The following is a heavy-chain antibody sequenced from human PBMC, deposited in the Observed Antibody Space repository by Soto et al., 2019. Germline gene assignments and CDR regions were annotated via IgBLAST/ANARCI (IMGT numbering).Heavy chain of an antibody. CDR1: GGSISSYY. J-gene: IGHJ4*02. CDR2: IYYSGST. CDR3: ARRYGGSIDY. D-gene: IGHD2-15*01. Sequence: QVQLQESGPGLVKPSETLSLTCTVSGGSISSYYWSWIRQPPGKGLEWIGYIYYSGSTNYNPSLMSRVTITVDTSMTQFSLKLSSVTAADTAVYYCARRYGGSIDYWGQGTLVTVSS. V-gene: IGHV4-59*08.